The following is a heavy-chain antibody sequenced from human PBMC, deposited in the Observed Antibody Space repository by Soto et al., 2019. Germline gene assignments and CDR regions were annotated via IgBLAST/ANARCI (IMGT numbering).Heavy chain of an antibody. V-gene: IGHV1-69*08. Sequence: QAQLVQSGAEVKKPGSSVKVSCKSSGYTFTIYTVTWVRQAPGQGLEWMGRIIPIFTQTNYAQKFQDRVTITADKSTSTVYMELSGLRYEDTAVYYCARGGVGAAGGMDVWGQGTTVTVSS. CDR1: GYTFTIYT. CDR3: ARGGVGAAGGMDV. CDR2: IIPIFTQT. J-gene: IGHJ6*02. D-gene: IGHD1-26*01.